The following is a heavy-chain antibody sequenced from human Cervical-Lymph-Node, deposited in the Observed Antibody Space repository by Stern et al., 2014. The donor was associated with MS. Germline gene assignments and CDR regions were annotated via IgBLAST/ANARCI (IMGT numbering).Heavy chain of an antibody. V-gene: IGHV5-51*03. J-gene: IGHJ5*02. CDR2: IYSGNSDT. CDR3: ARHGGPNWNHEAHNWFDP. Sequence: EDQLVESGAEVKKPGESLKISCKGSEYNFNTHWIAWVRQMPGKGLEWLGNIYSGNSDTRYNPSLQGQVSISADKSITTAYLHFSSLKASDSAMYFCARHGGPNWNHEAHNWFDPWGQGTLVTVSS. CDR1: EYNFNTHW. D-gene: IGHD1-14*01.